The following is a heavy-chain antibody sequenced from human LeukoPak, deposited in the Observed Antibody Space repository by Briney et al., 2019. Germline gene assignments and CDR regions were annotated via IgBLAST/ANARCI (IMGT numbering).Heavy chain of an antibody. CDR3: ARGYYYDSSGYFDY. CDR2: ISYDGSNK. Sequence: GGSLRLSCAASGFTFSSYGMHWVRQAPGKGLEWVAVISYDGSNKYYADSVKGRFTISRDNSKNTLYLQMNSLRAEDTAVYYCARGYYYDSSGYFDYWGQGTLVTVSS. D-gene: IGHD3-22*01. J-gene: IGHJ4*02. CDR1: GFTFSSYG. V-gene: IGHV3-30*03.